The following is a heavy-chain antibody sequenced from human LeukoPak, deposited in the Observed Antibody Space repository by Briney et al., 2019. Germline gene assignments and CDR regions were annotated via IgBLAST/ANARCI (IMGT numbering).Heavy chain of an antibody. V-gene: IGHV1-2*02. D-gene: IGHD2-2*01. J-gene: IGHJ3*02. CDR2: INPNSGGT. Sequence: GASVKVSCKASGYTFTGYFIHWVRRAPGQGLEWMGWINPNSGGTNYAQNFQGRVTMTRDTSISTAYMELTRLRSDDTAVYYCARDSFFCSGSSCYLHAFDIWGQGTMATVSS. CDR3: ARDSFFCSGSSCYLHAFDI. CDR1: GYTFTGYF.